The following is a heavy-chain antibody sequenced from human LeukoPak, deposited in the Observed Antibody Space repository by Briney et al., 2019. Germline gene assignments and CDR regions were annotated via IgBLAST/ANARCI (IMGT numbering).Heavy chain of an antibody. D-gene: IGHD3-9*01. Sequence: GGSLRLYCAASAFTFSRYGMHWVRQAPGKGLEWVAFIRYDGSNKYYADSVKGRFTISRDNSKNTLYLQMNSLRAEDTAVYYCAKGAHYDILTGYSEFDYWGQGTLVTVSS. CDR1: AFTFSRYG. CDR2: IRYDGSNK. J-gene: IGHJ4*02. V-gene: IGHV3-30*02. CDR3: AKGAHYDILTGYSEFDY.